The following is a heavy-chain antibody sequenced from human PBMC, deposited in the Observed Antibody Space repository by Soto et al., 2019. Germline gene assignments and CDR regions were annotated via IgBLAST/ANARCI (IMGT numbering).Heavy chain of an antibody. V-gene: IGHV4-61*01. CDR1: GGSVSSGSYY. D-gene: IGHD3-3*01. Sequence: SETLSLTCTVSGGSVSSGSYYWSWIRQPPGKGLEWIGYIYYSGSTNYNPSLKSRVTISVDTSKNQFSLKLSSVTAADTAVYYCASTSGYPAEQFDYWGQGTLVTVSS. CDR2: IYYSGST. CDR3: ASTSGYPAEQFDY. J-gene: IGHJ4*02.